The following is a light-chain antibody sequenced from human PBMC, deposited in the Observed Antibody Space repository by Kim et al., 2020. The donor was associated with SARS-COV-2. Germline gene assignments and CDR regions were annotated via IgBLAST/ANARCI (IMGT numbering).Light chain of an antibody. V-gene: IGLV1-47*01. CDR2: RNN. J-gene: IGLJ1*01. Sequence: QSALTQSPSASGTPGQRVTVSCSSSSSNIGTNHVYWYQQFPGTAPKLLIYRNNQRPSGIPDRFSGSKSGTSASLAISGLRSEDEADYYCAAWDDSLSAEVFGTGTKVTVL. CDR1: SSNIGTNH. CDR3: AAWDDSLSAEV.